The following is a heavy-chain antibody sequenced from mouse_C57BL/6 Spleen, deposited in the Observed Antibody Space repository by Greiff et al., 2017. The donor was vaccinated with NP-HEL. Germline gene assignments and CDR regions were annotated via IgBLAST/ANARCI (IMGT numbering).Heavy chain of an antibody. J-gene: IGHJ4*01. Sequence: VQLQQPGAELVRPGSSVKLSCKASGYTFTSYWIDWVKQRPGQGLEWIGNIYPSDSETHYNQKFKDKATLTVDKSSSTAYMQLSSLTSEDSAVYYCARSYSNYAMDYWGQGTSVTVSS. CDR2: IYPSDSET. CDR3: ARSYSNYAMDY. V-gene: IGHV1-61*01. D-gene: IGHD2-5*01. CDR1: GYTFTSYW.